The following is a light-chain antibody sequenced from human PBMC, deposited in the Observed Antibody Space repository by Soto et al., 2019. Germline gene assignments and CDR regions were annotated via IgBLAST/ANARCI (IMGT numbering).Light chain of an antibody. Sequence: PGERATVACSASQSVGGSSLAWYQQRPGQAPRLLIYDTSKRATGIPDRFSGSGSGTDFTLTISRLEPEDFAAYYCQQYQNSPRTFGQGTKVDIK. V-gene: IGKV3-20*01. CDR3: QQYQNSPRT. CDR2: DTS. CDR1: QSVGGSS. J-gene: IGKJ1*01.